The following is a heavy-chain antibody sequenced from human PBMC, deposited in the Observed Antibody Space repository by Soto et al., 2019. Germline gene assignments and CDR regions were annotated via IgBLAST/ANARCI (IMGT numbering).Heavy chain of an antibody. CDR3: ASARGYYDTSGYSGHYFDY. CDR2: ISDSGVNT. V-gene: IGHV3-23*01. J-gene: IGHJ4*02. CDR1: GLTFRNHA. D-gene: IGHD3-22*01. Sequence: GSLRLSCTTSGLTFRNHAMTWVRQAPDKGLEWVSTISDSGVNTHYADSVKGRLTISRDNAKNTLYLQMNSLRAEDTAVYYCASARGYYDTSGYSGHYFDYWGQGTLVTVSS.